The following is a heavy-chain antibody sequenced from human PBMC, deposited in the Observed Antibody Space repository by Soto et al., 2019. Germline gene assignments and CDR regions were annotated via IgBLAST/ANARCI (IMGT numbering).Heavy chain of an antibody. CDR2: IIPIFGTA. V-gene: IGHV1-69*13. J-gene: IGHJ6*02. D-gene: IGHD2-8*01. CDR1: GGTFSSYA. CDR3: ARLNPDIVLMDV. Sequence: ASVKVSCKASGGTFSSYAISWVRQAPGQGLEWMGGIIPIFGTANYAQKFQGRVTITADESTSTAYMELSSLRSEDTAVYYCARLNPDIVLMDVWGQGTTVTVSS.